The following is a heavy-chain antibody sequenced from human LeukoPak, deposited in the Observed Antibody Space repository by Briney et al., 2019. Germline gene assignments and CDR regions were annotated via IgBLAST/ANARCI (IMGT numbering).Heavy chain of an antibody. J-gene: IGHJ4*02. CDR2: IHYSGST. Sequence: PSETLSLTCTVSGGSIGTYYWSWIRQLPGKGLEWVGYIHYSGSTNYNPSLKSRVTISVGTSRNQFSLGLTSVTAADTAVYYCARHNPPYYFDHWGQGTLVTVSS. V-gene: IGHV4-59*08. CDR3: ARHNPPYYFDH. D-gene: IGHD1-14*01. CDR1: GGSIGTYY.